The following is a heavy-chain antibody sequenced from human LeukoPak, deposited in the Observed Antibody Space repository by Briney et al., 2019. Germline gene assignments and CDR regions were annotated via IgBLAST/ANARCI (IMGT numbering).Heavy chain of an antibody. D-gene: IGHD4-23*01. Sequence: MGIIYPGDSDTKYSPSFQGQVTISADKSISTAYLQWSSLKASDTAMYYYSRRDYGGKHFDYWGQGTLVTVSS. CDR3: SRRDYGGKHFDY. J-gene: IGHJ4*02. CDR2: IYPGDSDT. V-gene: IGHV5-51*01.